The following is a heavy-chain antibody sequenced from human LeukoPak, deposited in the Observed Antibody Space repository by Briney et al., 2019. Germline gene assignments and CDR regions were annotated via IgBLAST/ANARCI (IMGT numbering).Heavy chain of an antibody. D-gene: IGHD2-21*02. V-gene: IGHV1-2*06. J-gene: IGHJ4*02. Sequence: ASVKVSCKTSGYTFTGYYVHYVRQAPGQGLERMGRINPNRGDTNYAQHFQGRVTMTRDTSITTAYMDLSRLTSDDTAVYYCARDYCGGDCFPDYWGQGTLVTVSS. CDR1: GYTFTGYY. CDR3: ARDYCGGDCFPDY. CDR2: INPNRGDT.